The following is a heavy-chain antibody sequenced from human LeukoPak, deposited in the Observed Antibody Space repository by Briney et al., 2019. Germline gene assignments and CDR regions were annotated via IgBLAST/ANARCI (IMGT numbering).Heavy chain of an antibody. Sequence: SETLSLTCTVSGGSISSSSYYWGWIRQPPGKGLEWIGSIYYSGSTYYNPSLKSRVTISVDTSKNQFSLKLSSVTAADTAVYYCARRSSLGYYGSGSYLGWFDPWGQGTLVTVSS. J-gene: IGHJ5*02. CDR1: GGSISSSSYY. CDR2: IYYSGST. D-gene: IGHD3-10*01. CDR3: ARRSSLGYYGSGSYLGWFDP. V-gene: IGHV4-39*07.